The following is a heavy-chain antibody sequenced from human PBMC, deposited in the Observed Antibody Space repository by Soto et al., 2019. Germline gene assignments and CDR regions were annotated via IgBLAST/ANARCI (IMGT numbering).Heavy chain of an antibody. Sequence: PGGSLRLSCAASGFTFSSYGMHWVRQAPGKGLEWVAVISYDGSNKYYADSVKGRFTISRDNSKNTLYLQMNSLRTEDTAVYYCAKDGAPDVEMATILLDYWGQGTLVTVSS. CDR1: GFTFSSYG. J-gene: IGHJ4*02. V-gene: IGHV3-30*18. D-gene: IGHD5-12*01. CDR2: ISYDGSNK. CDR3: AKDGAPDVEMATILLDY.